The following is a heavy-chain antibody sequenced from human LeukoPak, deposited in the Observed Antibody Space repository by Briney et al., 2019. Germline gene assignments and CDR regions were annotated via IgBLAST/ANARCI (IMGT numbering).Heavy chain of an antibody. D-gene: IGHD6-19*01. CDR1: GFTFSSHW. V-gene: IGHV3-74*01. CDR3: ARDRGLYSSGWYSPNWFDP. J-gene: IGHJ5*02. Sequence: PGGSLRLSCAASGFTFSSHWMHWVRQAPGKGLVWVSRINSDGSTTTYADSVKGRFTISRDNANNTLYLQMNSLRAEDTALYYCARDRGLYSSGWYSPNWFDPWGQGTLVTVSS. CDR2: INSDGSTT.